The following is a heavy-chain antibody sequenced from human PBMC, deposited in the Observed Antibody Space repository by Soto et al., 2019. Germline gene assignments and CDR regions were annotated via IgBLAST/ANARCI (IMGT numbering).Heavy chain of an antibody. Sequence: GGSLRRSCAASGFTVSSNYMSWVRQAPGKGLEWVSVIYSGGSTYYADSVKGRFTISRDNSKNTLYLQMNSLRAEDTAVYYCARDQVTTNYYYYGMDVWGQGTTVTVSS. V-gene: IGHV3-53*01. CDR3: ARDQVTTNYYYYGMDV. D-gene: IGHD4-17*01. CDR1: GFTVSSNY. J-gene: IGHJ6*02. CDR2: IYSGGST.